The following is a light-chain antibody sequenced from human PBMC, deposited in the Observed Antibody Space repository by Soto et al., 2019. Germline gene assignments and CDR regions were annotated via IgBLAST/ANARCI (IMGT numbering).Light chain of an antibody. J-gene: IGLJ1*01. V-gene: IGLV2-14*01. CDR1: SSDVGNYNY. CDR3: TSPTPGSLYV. CDR2: MVS. Sequence: QSVLTQPGYVSGSPGQPITISCTGTSSDVGNYNYVSWYQQYPGRVPKLLIYMVSNRPSGVSNRFSGSKSGNTASLTISGLQAEDEADYFCTSPTPGSLYVFGTGTKVTVL.